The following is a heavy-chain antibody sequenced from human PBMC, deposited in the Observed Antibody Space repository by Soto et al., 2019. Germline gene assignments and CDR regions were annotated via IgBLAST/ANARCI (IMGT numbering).Heavy chain of an antibody. J-gene: IGHJ5*02. D-gene: IGHD5-12*01. CDR2: INHGGST. V-gene: IGHV4-34*01. CDR3: ARMDIVTTNWFDP. Sequence: WTWLRQSPGKGLEWIGEINHGGSTNYNPSLKSRVTISIDTSKNQFSLKLTSVTAADTSVYYCARMDIVTTNWFDPWGQGTLVTVSS.